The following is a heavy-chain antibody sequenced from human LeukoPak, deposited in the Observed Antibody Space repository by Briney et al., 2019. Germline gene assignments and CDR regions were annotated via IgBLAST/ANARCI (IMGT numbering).Heavy chain of an antibody. CDR1: GFTFSTYA. Sequence: GGSLRLSCAASGFTFSTYAMSWVRQAPGKGLEWVSVISGSSRGTYYADSVKGRFTISRDNSRNTLYLQMDSLRAEDTAVYYCASTYKDSGYDLSYYYYYYMDVWGKGTTVSVSS. V-gene: IGHV3-23*01. CDR2: ISGSSRGT. J-gene: IGHJ6*03. D-gene: IGHD5-12*01. CDR3: ASTYKDSGYDLSYYYYYYMDV.